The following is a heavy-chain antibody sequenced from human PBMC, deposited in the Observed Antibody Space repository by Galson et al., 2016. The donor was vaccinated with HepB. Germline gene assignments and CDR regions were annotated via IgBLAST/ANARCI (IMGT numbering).Heavy chain of an antibody. Sequence: SVKVSCKASGYTFTSYYMHWVRQAPGQGLEWMGIINTSGGTTSYAQKFQGRVTMTRDTSTSTVYMELSSLRSEDTAVYYCARSIEVAGTAIDHWGQGTLVTVSS. J-gene: IGHJ4*02. CDR1: GYTFTSYY. CDR2: INTSGGTT. V-gene: IGHV1-46*01. CDR3: ARSIEVAGTAIDH. D-gene: IGHD6-19*01.